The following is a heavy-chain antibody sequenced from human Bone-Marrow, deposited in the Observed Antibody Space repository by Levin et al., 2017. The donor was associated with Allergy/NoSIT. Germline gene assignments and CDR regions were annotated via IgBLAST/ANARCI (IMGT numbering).Heavy chain of an antibody. Sequence: GGSLRLSGAASGFTFSSYSMNWVRQAPGKGLEGVSSISSSSSYIYYADSVKGRFTISRDNAKNSLYLQMNSLKAEDTAVYYCASMIGYSGDYWGQGTLVTVSS. CDR2: ISSSSSYI. D-gene: IGHD6-13*01. J-gene: IGHJ4*02. V-gene: IGHV3-21*01. CDR3: ASMIGYSGDY. CDR1: GFTFSSYS.